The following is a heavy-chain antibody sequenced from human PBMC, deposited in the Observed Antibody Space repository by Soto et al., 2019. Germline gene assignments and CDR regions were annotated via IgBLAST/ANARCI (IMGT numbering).Heavy chain of an antibody. J-gene: IGHJ4*02. D-gene: IGHD2-15*01. CDR2: IKTKADSYAT. CDR3: TRRHCSGGGCYSDFDY. V-gene: IGHV3-73*01. Sequence: EVQLVESGGGLVQPGGSLKLSCIASGFAFSGFDIHWVRQASGEGLEWVGRIKTKADSYATAFAASVKGRFTISRDDSKNTAYLGMNSLKTEDTAVYYCTRRHCSGGGCYSDFDYWGQGILVTVSS. CDR1: GFAFSGFD.